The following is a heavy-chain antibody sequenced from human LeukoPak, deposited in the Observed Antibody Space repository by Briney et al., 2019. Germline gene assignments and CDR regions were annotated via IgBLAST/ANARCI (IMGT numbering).Heavy chain of an antibody. CDR1: GGTFSSYA. Sequence: SVKVSCKASGGTFSSYAISWVRQAPGQGLEWMGRLIPIFGTANYAQKFQGRVTITTDESTSTAYMELSSLRSEDTAVYYCARGPGLVVVGTEYFQHWGQGTLVTVSS. J-gene: IGHJ1*01. V-gene: IGHV1-69*05. CDR2: LIPIFGTA. CDR3: ARGPGLVVVGTEYFQH. D-gene: IGHD3-22*01.